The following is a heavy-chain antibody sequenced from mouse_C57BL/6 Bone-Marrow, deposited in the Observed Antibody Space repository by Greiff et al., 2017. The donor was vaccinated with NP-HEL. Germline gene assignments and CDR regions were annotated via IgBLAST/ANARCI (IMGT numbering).Heavy chain of an antibody. J-gene: IGHJ2*01. D-gene: IGHD1-1*01. CDR3: TSITTVAPYYFDY. Sequence: VQLKESGAEFVRPGASVKSSCTASGFNIIDDYMPWVKQVPEQGLEWIGWIDPENGDTDYASKFQGKATIAADTSSNPAYQQLSSLTSEDTAVYYCTSITTVAPYYFDYWGQGTTLTVSS. CDR1: GFNIIDDY. CDR2: IDPENGDT. V-gene: IGHV14-4*01.